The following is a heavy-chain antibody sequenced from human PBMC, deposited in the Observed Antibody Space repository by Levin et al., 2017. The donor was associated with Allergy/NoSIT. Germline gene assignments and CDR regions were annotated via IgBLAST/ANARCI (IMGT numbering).Heavy chain of an antibody. CDR3: ASDGSYDTLDI. CDR1: GFTFSGYT. V-gene: IGHV3-21*01. CDR2: ISSSSTYI. Sequence: GGSLRLSCAASGFTFSGYTLNWVRQAPGKGLEGVSSISSSSTYIYYADSLKGRFTISRDDAKNSLSLQMNSLRVEEPAVCYCASDGSYDTLDIWGQGTMVTVSS. D-gene: IGHD6-6*01. J-gene: IGHJ3*02.